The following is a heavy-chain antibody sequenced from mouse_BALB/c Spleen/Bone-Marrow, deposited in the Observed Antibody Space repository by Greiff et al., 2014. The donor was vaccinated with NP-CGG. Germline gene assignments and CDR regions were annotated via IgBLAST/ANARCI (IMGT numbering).Heavy chain of an antibody. CDR3: ARYRLGTYFDY. CDR1: GFKIKDTY. Sequence: EVQLQQSGAELVKPGASVKLSCTASGFKIKDTYMHWVRQRPEQGLEWIGRIDPANGDTRYDPKFQGKATITADTSSSTAYLQLSSLTSEDTAVYCCARYRLGTYFDYWGQGPTLTVSS. CDR2: IDPANGDT. D-gene: IGHD2-14*01. V-gene: IGHV14-3*02. J-gene: IGHJ2*01.